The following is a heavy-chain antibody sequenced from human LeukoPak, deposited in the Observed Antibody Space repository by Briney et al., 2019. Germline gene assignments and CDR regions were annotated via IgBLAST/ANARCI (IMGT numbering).Heavy chain of an antibody. Sequence: ASVKVSCKASGYTFTDYFIHWVRQAPGQGLEWMGWINPKSGGTNYAQNFQGWVTMTRDTSVRTAYMDLSRLISDDTAVYYFAREIDGNLHYDYWGQGALVTVSS. CDR3: AREIDGNLHYDY. V-gene: IGHV1-2*04. J-gene: IGHJ4*02. CDR2: INPKSGGT. D-gene: IGHD4-23*01. CDR1: GYTFTDYF.